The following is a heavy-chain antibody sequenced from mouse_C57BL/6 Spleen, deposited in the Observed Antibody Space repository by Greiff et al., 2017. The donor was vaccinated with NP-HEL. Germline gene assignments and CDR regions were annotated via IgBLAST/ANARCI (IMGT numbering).Heavy chain of an antibody. D-gene: IGHD1-1*01. CDR1: GFNIKNTY. J-gene: IGHJ1*03. CDR3: ARVDYYGSRILWYFDV. CDR2: IDPANGNT. V-gene: IGHV14-3*01. Sequence: VQLKESVAELVRPGASVKLSCTASGFNIKNTYMHWVKQRPEQGLEWIGRIDPANGNTKYAPKFQGKATITADTSSNTAYLQLSSLTSEDTAIYYCARVDYYGSRILWYFDVWGTGTTVTVSS.